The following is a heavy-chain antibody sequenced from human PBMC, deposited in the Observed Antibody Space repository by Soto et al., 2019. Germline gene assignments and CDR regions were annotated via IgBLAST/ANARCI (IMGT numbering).Heavy chain of an antibody. V-gene: IGHV4-39*01. Sequence: SETLFLTCTVSGGSISSSSYYWRWIRQPPGKGLEWIGSIYYSGSTYYNPSLKSRVTISVDTSKNQFSLRLSSVTAADTAVYYSASHAVHSSGFTDYWGQGTLVT. D-gene: IGHD6-19*01. CDR2: IYYSGST. J-gene: IGHJ4*02. CDR1: GGSISSSSYY. CDR3: ASHAVHSSGFTDY.